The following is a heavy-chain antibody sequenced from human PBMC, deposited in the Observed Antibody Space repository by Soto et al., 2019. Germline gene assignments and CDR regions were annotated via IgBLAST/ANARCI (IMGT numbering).Heavy chain of an antibody. D-gene: IGHD3-16*01. CDR1: GGTFSSYT. CDR2: IIPILGIA. CDR3: ARSHGGPQTQNT. V-gene: IGHV1-69*02. Sequence: GASVKVSCKASGGTFSSYTISWVRQAPGQGLEWMGRIIPILGIANYAQKYQGRVTITADKSTSTAYMELSSLRSEDTDVYYCARSHGGPQTQNTWGQGTLVTVSS. J-gene: IGHJ5*02.